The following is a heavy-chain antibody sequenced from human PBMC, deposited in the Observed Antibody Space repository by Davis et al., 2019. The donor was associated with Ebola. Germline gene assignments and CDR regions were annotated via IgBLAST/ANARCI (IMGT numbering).Heavy chain of an antibody. V-gene: IGHV3-7*03. D-gene: IGHD2-21*02. CDR3: AKDAAVVVTAINFFDY. CDR1: GGSISSYY. Sequence: PGGSLRLSCTVSGGSISSYYMSWVRQAPGKGLEWVANIKQDGSEKYYVDSVKGRFTISRDNAKNSLYLQMNRLRAEDTAVYYCAKDAAVVVTAINFFDYWGQGTLVTVSS. CDR2: IKQDGSEK. J-gene: IGHJ4*02.